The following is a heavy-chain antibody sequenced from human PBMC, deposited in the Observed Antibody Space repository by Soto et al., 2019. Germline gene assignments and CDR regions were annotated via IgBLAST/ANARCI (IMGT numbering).Heavy chain of an antibody. J-gene: IGHJ4*02. Sequence: QVQLVQSGTEVKKPGCSVKDSCKASGDTFSFYTINWVRQAPGLGLEWVGKINPIVSMSNYAQKFQGRVSMTEDKSTSTAYMELRSLRSDVTAMYFCAASYGSGYRAFDYWGQGALVIVSS. V-gene: IGHV1-69*02. CDR1: GDTFSFYT. CDR3: AASYGSGYRAFDY. D-gene: IGHD3-10*01. CDR2: INPIVSMS.